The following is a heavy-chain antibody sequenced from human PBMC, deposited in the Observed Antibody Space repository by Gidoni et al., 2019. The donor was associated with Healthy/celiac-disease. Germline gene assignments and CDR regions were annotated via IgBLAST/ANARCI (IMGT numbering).Heavy chain of an antibody. J-gene: IGHJ6*02. V-gene: IGHV1-2*06. Sequence: QVQLVQSGAEVKKPGASVKVSCKASGYPFTGYYMHWVRQAPGQGLEWMGRINPNSGGTNYAQKFQGRVTMTRDTSISTSYMELSRLRSDDTAVYYCSRPASGSYYYYGMDVWGQGTTVTVSS. CDR3: SRPASGSYYYYGMDV. CDR1: GYPFTGYY. CDR2: INPNSGGT. D-gene: IGHD3-10*01.